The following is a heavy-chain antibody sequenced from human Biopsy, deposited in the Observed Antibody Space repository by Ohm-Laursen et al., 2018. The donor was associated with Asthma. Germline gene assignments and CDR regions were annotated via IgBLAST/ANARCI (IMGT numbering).Heavy chain of an antibody. V-gene: IGHV1-69*13. J-gene: IGHJ4*02. Sequence: SVKVSCKSLGDTFNTYVIGWVRQAPGQGLEWMGGINSVFGTTTYPQKFQVRVTITADDSTSTVYMELSSLRSEDTAVYYCARKAGSCISRTCYSLDFWGQGTLVTVSS. D-gene: IGHD2-2*01. CDR2: INSVFGTT. CDR3: ARKAGSCISRTCYSLDF. CDR1: GDTFNTYV.